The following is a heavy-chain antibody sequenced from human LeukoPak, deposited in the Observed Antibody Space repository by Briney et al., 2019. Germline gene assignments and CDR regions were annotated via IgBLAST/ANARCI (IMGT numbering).Heavy chain of an antibody. V-gene: IGHV3-23*01. CDR1: GFTFSSYG. J-gene: IGHJ6*03. D-gene: IGHD3-10*01. CDR3: ARVYYGSGSLHYYYYYMDV. CDR2: ISGSGGST. Sequence: GGTLRLSCAASGFTFSSYGMSWVCQAPGKGLEWVSAISGSGGSTYYADSVKGRFTISRDNSKNTLYLQMNSLRVEDTAVYYCARVYYGSGSLHYYYYYMDVWGKGTTVTISS.